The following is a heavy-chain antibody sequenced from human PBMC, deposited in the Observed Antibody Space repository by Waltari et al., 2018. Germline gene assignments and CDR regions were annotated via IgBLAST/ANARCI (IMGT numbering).Heavy chain of an antibody. D-gene: IGHD3-10*01. CDR1: GYSISSGYY. CDR3: ARHRGTTGYGDAFDI. CDR2: IYHSGST. Sequence: QVQLQESGAGLLKPSETLSLTCAVSGYSISSGYYGGWIRSPPGKGREWIGSIYHSGSTYHNPSLKSRVTISVDTSKNQFSLKLSSVTAADTAVYYCARHRGTTGYGDAFDIWGQGTMVTVSS. V-gene: IGHV4-38-2*01. J-gene: IGHJ3*02.